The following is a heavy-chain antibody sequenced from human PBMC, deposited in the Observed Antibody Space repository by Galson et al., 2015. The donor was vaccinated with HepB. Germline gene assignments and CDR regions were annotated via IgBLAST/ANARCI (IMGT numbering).Heavy chain of an antibody. D-gene: IGHD5-24*01. CDR2: IYYSGST. Sequence: LSLTCTVSGGSISSGGYYWSWIRQHPGKGLEWIGYIYYSGSTYYNPSLKSRVTISVDTSKNQFSLKLSSVTAADTAVYYCARELPRGGYNRGWFDPWGQGTLVTVSS. CDR1: GGSISSGGYY. J-gene: IGHJ5*02. V-gene: IGHV4-31*03. CDR3: ARELPRGGYNRGWFDP.